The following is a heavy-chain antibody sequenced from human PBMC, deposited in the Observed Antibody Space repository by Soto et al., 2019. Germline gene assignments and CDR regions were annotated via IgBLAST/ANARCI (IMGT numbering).Heavy chain of an antibody. CDR1: GFPFSSYS. J-gene: IGHJ5*02. Sequence: GGSLRLSCAASGFPFSSYSMTWVRQAPGKGLEWVSGISGSGATTSYADSVKGRFTVSRDDPQNMAYLQMNSLKIEDTAVYYCHKYSGPLIMPAALGPGTPVTVSS. D-gene: IGHD1-26*01. CDR3: HKYSGPLIMPAA. CDR2: ISGSGATT. V-gene: IGHV3-23*01.